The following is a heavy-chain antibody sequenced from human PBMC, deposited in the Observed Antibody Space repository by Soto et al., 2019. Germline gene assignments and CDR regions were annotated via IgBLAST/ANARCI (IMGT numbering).Heavy chain of an antibody. CDR3: ARDRGSYYYYGMDV. CDR2: ISYDGSNK. CDR1: GFTFSSYA. Sequence: QVQLVESGGGVVQPGRSLRLSCAASGFTFSSYAMHWVRQAPGKGLEWVAVISYDGSNKYYADSVKGRFTISRDNSKNTLYLHMNSLRAEDTAVYYCARDRGSYYYYGMDVWGQGTTVTVSS. V-gene: IGHV3-30-3*01. D-gene: IGHD1-26*01. J-gene: IGHJ6*02.